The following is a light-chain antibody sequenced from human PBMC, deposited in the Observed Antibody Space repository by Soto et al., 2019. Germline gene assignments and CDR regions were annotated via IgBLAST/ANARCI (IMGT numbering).Light chain of an antibody. CDR2: EVS. J-gene: IGLJ3*02. CDR1: RSDVGGFNY. CDR3: SSYAGSNLWV. V-gene: IGLV2-8*01. Sequence: QSALTQPPSASGSPGQSVTISCTGTRSDVGGFNYVSGYQQHPAKATRLIIYEVSKRPSGVPDRFSGSKSGNTASLTVSGLQSEDEADYYCSSYAGSNLWVFGGGTKLTVL.